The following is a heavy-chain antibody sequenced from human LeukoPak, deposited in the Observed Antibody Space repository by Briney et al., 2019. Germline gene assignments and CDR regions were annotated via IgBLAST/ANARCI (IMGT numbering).Heavy chain of an antibody. CDR1: GFTFSSYS. CDR3: ARPGIAVAGEFFDY. Sequence: GGSLRLPCAASGFTFSSYSMNWVRQAPGKGLEWVSFIRSSSSYIYYADSVKGRFAISRDNAKNSLYLQMNSLRAEDTAVYYCARPGIAVAGEFFDYWGQGTLVTVSS. CDR2: IRSSSSYI. V-gene: IGHV3-21*01. J-gene: IGHJ4*02. D-gene: IGHD6-19*01.